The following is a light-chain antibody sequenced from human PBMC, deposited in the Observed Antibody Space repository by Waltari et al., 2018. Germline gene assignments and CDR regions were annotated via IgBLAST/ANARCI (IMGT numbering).Light chain of an antibody. Sequence: QYVLTQPPSVSGAPGQRVTISCTGSSSNIGGGYEVHWYQQLPGTAPKLLIYSNFNRPSGVPDRFSGSKSGTSAFLAISGLQAEDEADYYCQSYDSSLRDVFGTGTKVTVL. V-gene: IGLV1-40*01. CDR3: QSYDSSLRDV. J-gene: IGLJ1*01. CDR2: SNF. CDR1: SSNIGGGYE.